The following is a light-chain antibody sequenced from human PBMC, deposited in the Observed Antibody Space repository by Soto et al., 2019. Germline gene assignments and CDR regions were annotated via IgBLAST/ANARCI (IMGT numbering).Light chain of an antibody. J-gene: IGLJ1*01. V-gene: IGLV2-14*01. CDR3: SSYTSSSTYV. CDR2: EVS. CDR1: SSDVAGYDY. Sequence: QSALTQPASVSGSPGQAITISCTGTSSDVAGYDYVSWYQQHPGKAPKLMISEVSNRPSGVSNRFSGSKSGNTASLTISGLQADDEADYYCSSYTSSSTYVFGTGTKLTVL.